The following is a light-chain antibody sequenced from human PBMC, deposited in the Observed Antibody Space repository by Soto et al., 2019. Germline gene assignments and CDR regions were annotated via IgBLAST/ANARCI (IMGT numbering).Light chain of an antibody. Sequence: EIVMTQSPATLSVSPGERATLSCRASQGVSSNVAWYQQKPSQAPRLRIYCASTSATGISARFSGSGSGTDVTLTFSGRQSEDCAGYYCQQYNNWPRYPFGQGTKLGI. CDR3: QQYNNWPRYP. V-gene: IGKV3-15*01. J-gene: IGKJ2*01. CDR2: CAS. CDR1: QGVSSN.